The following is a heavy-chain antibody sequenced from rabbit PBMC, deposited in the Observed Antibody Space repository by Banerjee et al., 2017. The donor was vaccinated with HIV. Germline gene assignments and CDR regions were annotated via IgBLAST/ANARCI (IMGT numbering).Heavy chain of an antibody. D-gene: IGHD6-1*01. CDR1: GFSFSSRYW. V-gene: IGHV1S40*01. CDR3: ARGTADAYDGCAL. CDR2: IYTGGSGVT. J-gene: IGHJ4*01. Sequence: QSLEESGGDLVKPGASLTLTCTASGFSFSSRYWICWVRQAPGKGLELIACIYTGGSGVTYYASWAKGRVAISSASSTTVTLQMTSLTAADTATYFCARGTADAYDGCALWGPGTLVTVS.